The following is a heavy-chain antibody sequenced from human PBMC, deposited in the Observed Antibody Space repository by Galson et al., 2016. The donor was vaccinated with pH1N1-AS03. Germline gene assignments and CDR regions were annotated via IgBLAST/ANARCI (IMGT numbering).Heavy chain of an antibody. V-gene: IGHV4-4*07. J-gene: IGHJ4*02. CDR1: GGSLTNYY. D-gene: IGHD7-27*01. Sequence: ETLSLTCTVSGGSLTNYYWSWIRQPAGRGLESIGRIHSSGSTDYNPSLRTRVTMSKDSSKNQISLNLTSVSASDTAIYYCARVWGSSNLDPVGYWGQGILVTVSS. CDR2: IHSSGST. CDR3: ARVWGSSNLDPVGY.